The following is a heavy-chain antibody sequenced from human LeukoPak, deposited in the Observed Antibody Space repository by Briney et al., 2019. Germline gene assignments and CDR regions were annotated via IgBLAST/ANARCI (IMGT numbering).Heavy chain of an antibody. Sequence: GGSLRLSCAASGFTVSSNYMSWVRQAPGKGLEWVSVIYSGGSTYYADCVKGRFTISRDNSKNTLYLQMNSLRAEDTAVYYCARQPGIAAAGQYYYYYYGMDVWGQGTTVTVSS. V-gene: IGHV3-66*02. CDR1: GFTVSSNY. J-gene: IGHJ6*02. CDR3: ARQPGIAAAGQYYYYYYGMDV. D-gene: IGHD6-13*01. CDR2: IYSGGST.